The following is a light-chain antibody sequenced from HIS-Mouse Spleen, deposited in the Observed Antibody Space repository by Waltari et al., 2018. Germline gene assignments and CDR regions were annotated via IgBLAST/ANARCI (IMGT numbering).Light chain of an antibody. CDR1: ALPKKY. Sequence: SYELTQPPSVSVSPGQTARITCSGDALPKKYAYWYQQKSGQAPGLVIYEESQRPSGIPGGFAGSSSGTMATLTISGAQVEDEADYYCYSTDSSGNHRVFGGGTKLTVL. J-gene: IGLJ2*01. V-gene: IGLV3-10*01. CDR3: YSTDSSGNHRV. CDR2: EES.